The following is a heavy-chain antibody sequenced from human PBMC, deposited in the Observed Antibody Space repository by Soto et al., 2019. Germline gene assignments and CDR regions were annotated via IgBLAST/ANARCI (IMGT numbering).Heavy chain of an antibody. Sequence: EVQLLESGGGLVQPGGSLRLACAASGFTFHTFAMSWVRQAPGKGLEWVSAIRGSGGGTYFADSVEGRFAVYRDNSKNTLYLQMDSLTADDTAFYYCAKGGVTGKFDSWGQGTLVTVSS. V-gene: IGHV3-23*01. D-gene: IGHD2-21*02. CDR3: AKGGVTGKFDS. J-gene: IGHJ4*02. CDR1: GFTFHTFA. CDR2: IRGSGGGT.